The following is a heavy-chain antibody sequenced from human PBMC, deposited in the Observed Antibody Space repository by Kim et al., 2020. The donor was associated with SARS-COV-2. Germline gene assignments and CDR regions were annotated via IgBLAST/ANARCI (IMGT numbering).Heavy chain of an antibody. CDR3: ARDTTSGSYSYYGMDV. J-gene: IGHJ6*02. CDR1: GFSISDYY. CDR2: ISNRGSFT. D-gene: IGHD3-16*02. Sequence: GGSLRLSCAASGFSISDYYMSWIRQAPGKGLEWLSYISNRGSFTNYADSVKGRFTISRDNAKNSLYLQMNSLRAEDTAVYYCARDTTSGSYSYYGMDVWGQGTMVTVSS. V-gene: IGHV3-11*05.